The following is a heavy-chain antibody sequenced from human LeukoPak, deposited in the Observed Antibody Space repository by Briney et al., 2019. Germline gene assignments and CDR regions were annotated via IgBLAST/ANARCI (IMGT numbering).Heavy chain of an antibody. CDR3: ARSFGLLSNNWFDP. D-gene: IGHD3-3*01. CDR2: MNPNSGNT. Sequence: ASVKVSCKASGYTFSNYDINWVRQATGQGLEWMGWMNPNSGNTGYAQKFQGRVTITRNTSISTAYMELSSLRSGDTAVYYCARSFGLLSNNWFDPWGQGTLVTVSS. J-gene: IGHJ5*02. CDR1: GYTFSNYD. V-gene: IGHV1-8*03.